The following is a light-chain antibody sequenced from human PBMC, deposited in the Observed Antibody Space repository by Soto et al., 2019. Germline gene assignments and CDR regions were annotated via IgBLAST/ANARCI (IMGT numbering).Light chain of an antibody. J-gene: IGKJ1*01. CDR2: DAS. CDR3: QQRSNWPQGT. Sequence: LTQSPSTLSASVGDRVTITCRATQSVTRWLAWYQQKPGKAPRLLIYDASTRATGIPARFSGSGSGTDFTLTISSLEPEDFAVYYCQQRSNWPQGTFGQGTKVDIK. CDR1: QSVTRW. V-gene: IGKV3-11*01.